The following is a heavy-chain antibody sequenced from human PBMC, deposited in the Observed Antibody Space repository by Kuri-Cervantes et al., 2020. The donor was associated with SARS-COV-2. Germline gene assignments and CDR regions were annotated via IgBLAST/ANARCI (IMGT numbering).Heavy chain of an antibody. CDR1: GYTFTSYA. Sequence: ASVKVSCKASGYTFTSYAMHWVRQAPGQRLEWMGWINAGNGNTKYSQKFQGRVTITRDTSASTAYMELSSLRSEDTAVYYCARAGGGIVGANHLDYWGQGTLVTVSS. CDR2: INAGNGNT. CDR3: ARAGGGIVGANHLDY. D-gene: IGHD1-26*01. J-gene: IGHJ4*02. V-gene: IGHV1-3*01.